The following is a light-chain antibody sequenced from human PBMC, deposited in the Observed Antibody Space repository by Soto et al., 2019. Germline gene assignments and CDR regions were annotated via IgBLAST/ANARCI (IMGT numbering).Light chain of an antibody. V-gene: IGLV2-14*01. CDR3: CSYASNNTGV. Sequence: QSVLTQPASVSGSPGQSITISCTGTSSDIGAYNYVSWYQHHPGKAPKLMIYEVSNRPSGVSSRFSGSKSGNTASLTISGLQAEDEADYYCCSYASNNTGVFGNGTKVTVL. CDR2: EVS. J-gene: IGLJ1*01. CDR1: SSDIGAYNY.